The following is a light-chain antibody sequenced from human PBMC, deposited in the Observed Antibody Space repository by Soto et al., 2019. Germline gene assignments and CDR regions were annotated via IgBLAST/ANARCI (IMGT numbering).Light chain of an antibody. CDR2: RTS. CDR1: IGAFTSSNY. CDR3: LLDHEAAQPWV. V-gene: IGLV7-43*01. J-gene: IGLJ3*02. Sequence: QTVVTQEPSLTVSPGETVTLTCASSIGAFTSSNYPNWSQQKPGQAPRTLIYRTSNRQSWTPARFSGSLLGGKAALNLSGVQPEDEAEYFCLLDHEAAQPWVFGGGTQLTVL.